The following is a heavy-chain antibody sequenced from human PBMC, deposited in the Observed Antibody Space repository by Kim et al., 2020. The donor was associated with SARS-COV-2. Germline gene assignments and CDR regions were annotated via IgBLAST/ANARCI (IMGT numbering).Heavy chain of an antibody. Sequence: GGSLRLSCAASGFTFSDYYMSWIRQAPGKGLEWVSYISSSSSYTNYADSVKGRFTISRDNAKNSLYLQMNSLRAEDTAVYYCARGGSTSHVDYWGQGTLVTVSS. CDR2: ISSSSSYT. CDR3: ARGGSTSHVDY. CDR1: GFTFSDYY. J-gene: IGHJ4*02. D-gene: IGHD2-2*01. V-gene: IGHV3-11*06.